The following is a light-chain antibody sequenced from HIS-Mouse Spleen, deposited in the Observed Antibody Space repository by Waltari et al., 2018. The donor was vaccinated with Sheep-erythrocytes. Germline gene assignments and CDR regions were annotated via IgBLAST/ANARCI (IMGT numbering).Light chain of an antibody. CDR3: AAWDDSLNGPV. Sequence: QSVLTQPPSASGTPGPRVTLPCSGSSSNIGRNPVTWYQQPPGTAPKLPIYSNNQRPSGVPDRFSGSKSGTSASLAISGLQSEDEADYYCAAWDDSLNGPVFGGGTKLTVL. CDR2: SNN. V-gene: IGLV1-44*01. J-gene: IGLJ3*02. CDR1: SSNIGRNP.